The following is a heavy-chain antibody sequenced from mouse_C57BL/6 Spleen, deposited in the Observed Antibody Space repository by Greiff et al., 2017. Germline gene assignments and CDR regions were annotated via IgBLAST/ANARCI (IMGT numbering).Heavy chain of an antibody. CDR1: GYTFTSYW. CDR3: ASYYGSSYGWYFDV. Sequence: QVQLKQPGAELVKPGASVKLSCKASGYTFTSYWMHWVKQRPGRGLEWIGRIDPNSGGTKYNEKFKSKATLTVDKPSSTAYMQLSSLTSEDSAVYDCASYYGSSYGWYFDVWGTGTTVTVSS. V-gene: IGHV1-72*01. J-gene: IGHJ1*03. D-gene: IGHD1-1*01. CDR2: IDPNSGGT.